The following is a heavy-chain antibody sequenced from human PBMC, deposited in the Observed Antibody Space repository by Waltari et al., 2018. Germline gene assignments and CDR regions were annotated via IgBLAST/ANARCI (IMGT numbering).Heavy chain of an antibody. CDR1: GESFLGYF. D-gene: IGHD2-21*01. V-gene: IGHV4-34*01. Sequence: QVQLHQWDAGQLKPSETLSLTCAVSGESFLGYFWSWIRQSPGKGLEWLGSFHYSGSTNYNPTLESRLSLSVDTTKKRFSLSLTSVTAADAALYFCARYGEVPASYFFDYWGQGTLVTVSS. J-gene: IGHJ4*01. CDR3: ARYGEVPASYFFDY. CDR2: FHYSGST.